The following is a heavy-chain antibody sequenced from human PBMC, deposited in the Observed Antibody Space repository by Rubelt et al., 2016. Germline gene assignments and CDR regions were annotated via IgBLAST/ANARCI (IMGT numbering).Heavy chain of an antibody. CDR1: GGSFSGYY. V-gene: IGHV4-34*01. J-gene: IGHJ4*02. Sequence: QVQLQQWGAGLLKPSETLSLTCAVYGGSFSGYYWSWIRQPPGKGLEWIGEINHSGSTNYNPSLKSRVTISVDTSQNKFSRNLNTVTAADTAVYYCARVYDGTGFRQYYFDYWGLGILVTVSS. D-gene: IGHD3-22*01. CDR3: ARVYDGTGFRQYYFDY. CDR2: INHSGST.